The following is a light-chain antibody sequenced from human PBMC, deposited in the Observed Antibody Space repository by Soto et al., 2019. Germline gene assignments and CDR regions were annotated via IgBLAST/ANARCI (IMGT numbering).Light chain of an antibody. CDR2: EVS. J-gene: IGLJ1*01. Sequence: QSVLTQPPSASGSPGQSVTISCTGTNSDVGDYNSVSWYQQHPGKAPKLMIYEVSKRPSGVPDRFSGSKSANTASLTVSGLQAEDEAVYYCSSYAGSNNYVFGTGTKLTVL. CDR1: NSDVGDYNS. CDR3: SSYAGSNNYV. V-gene: IGLV2-8*01.